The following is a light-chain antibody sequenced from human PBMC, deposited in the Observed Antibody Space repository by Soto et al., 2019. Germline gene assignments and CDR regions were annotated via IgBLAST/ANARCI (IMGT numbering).Light chain of an antibody. J-gene: IGKJ1*01. V-gene: IGKV3-20*01. Sequence: EVVLTQSPGTLSLSPGARATLSCRASQFVSSTYLAWYQQRPGQAPRLLIYGASSRATGIPDRFSGGGSETDFTLTISRLESEDFGVYYCQQYNSWPQTFGQGTKVDIK. CDR1: QFVSSTY. CDR3: QQYNSWPQT. CDR2: GAS.